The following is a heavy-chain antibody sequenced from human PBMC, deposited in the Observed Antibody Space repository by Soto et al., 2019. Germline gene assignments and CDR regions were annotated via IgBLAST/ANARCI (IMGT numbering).Heavy chain of an antibody. D-gene: IGHD6-6*01. J-gene: IGHJ4*02. CDR3: ANSTRLVPQEIDY. CDR2: ISGSGGST. V-gene: IGHV3-23*01. CDR1: GFTFSSYA. Sequence: GGSLRLSCAASGFTFSSYAMSWVRQAPGKGLEWVSAISGSGGSTYYADSVKGRFTISRDNSKNTLYLQMNRLRGEDTALYYCANSTRLVPQEIDYWGQGTLVTVSS.